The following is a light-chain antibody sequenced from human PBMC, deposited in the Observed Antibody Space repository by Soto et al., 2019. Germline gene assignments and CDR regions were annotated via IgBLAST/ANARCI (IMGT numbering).Light chain of an antibody. Sequence: EIVLTQSPGTLSLSPGERATLSCRASQSVSSRYLAWYQQKPGQAPRLLIYATSTRATGILDRFRGSGSGTDFTLTINRLEPEDFAVYYCQQFGGSPLFTFGPGTKVD. V-gene: IGKV3-20*01. CDR3: QQFGGSPLFT. CDR1: QSVSSRY. J-gene: IGKJ3*01. CDR2: ATS.